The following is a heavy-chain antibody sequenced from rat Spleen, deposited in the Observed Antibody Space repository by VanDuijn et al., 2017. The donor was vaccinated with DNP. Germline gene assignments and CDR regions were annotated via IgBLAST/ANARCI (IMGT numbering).Heavy chain of an antibody. J-gene: IGHJ2*01. CDR3: ARATTEGPYSFDY. D-gene: IGHD1-11*01. CDR1: GFSLTSYH. Sequence: QVQLRESGPVLVQASETLSLTCTVSGFSLTSYHVHWFRQPPGKGLEWMGVMWSDGDTSYNSVLKSRLSINRDTSKSQVFLEMTSLQTEDTATYYCARATTEGPYSFDYWGQGVMVTVSS. V-gene: IGHV2-32*01. CDR2: MWSDGDT.